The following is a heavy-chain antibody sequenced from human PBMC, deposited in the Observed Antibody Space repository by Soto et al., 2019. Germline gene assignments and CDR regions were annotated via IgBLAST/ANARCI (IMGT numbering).Heavy chain of an antibody. CDR1: GFTFSSYG. CDR3: AKDRAHGDYPPYYFDY. D-gene: IGHD4-17*01. J-gene: IGHJ4*02. V-gene: IGHV3-30*18. CDR2: ISYDGSNK. Sequence: QVQLVESGGGVVQPGRSLRLSCAASGFTFSSYGMHWVRQAPGKGLEWVAVISYDGSNKYYADSVKGRFTISRDNSKNTLYLQMNSLRAEDTAVYYCAKDRAHGDYPPYYFDYWGQGTLVTVSS.